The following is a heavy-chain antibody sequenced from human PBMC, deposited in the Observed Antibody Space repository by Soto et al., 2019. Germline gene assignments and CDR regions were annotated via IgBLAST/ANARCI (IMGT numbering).Heavy chain of an antibody. CDR1: GYTFTSYA. D-gene: IGHD1-26*01. CDR3: AREDWSYRDEYYYYGMDV. J-gene: IGHJ6*02. CDR2: INAGNGNT. V-gene: IGHV1-3*01. Sequence: ASVKVSCKASGYTFTSYAMHWVRQAPGQRLEWMGWINAGNGNTKYSQKFQGRVTITRDTSASTAYMELSSLRSEDTAVYYCAREDWSYRDEYYYYGMDVWGQGTTVTVTS.